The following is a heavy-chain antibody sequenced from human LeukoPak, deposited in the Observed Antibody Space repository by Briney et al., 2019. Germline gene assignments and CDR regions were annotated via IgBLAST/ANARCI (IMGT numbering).Heavy chain of an antibody. Sequence: SETLSITCTVSGGSISSYYWSWIRQPPGKGLEWIGYIYYSGSTNYNPSLKSRVTISVDTSKNQFSLKLSSVTAADTAVYYCAGTGRKNAFDIWGQGTMVTVSS. D-gene: IGHD1-26*01. CDR1: GGSISSYY. J-gene: IGHJ3*02. CDR3: AGTGRKNAFDI. V-gene: IGHV4-59*01. CDR2: IYYSGST.